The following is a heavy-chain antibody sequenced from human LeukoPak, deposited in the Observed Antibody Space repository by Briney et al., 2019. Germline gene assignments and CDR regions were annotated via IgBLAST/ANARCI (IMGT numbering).Heavy chain of an antibody. D-gene: IGHD3-10*01. J-gene: IGHJ6*03. CDR2: INTNTGNP. Sequence: ASVKVSCKASGYTFTSYAMNWVRQAPGQGLEWMGWINTNTGNPTYAQGFTGRFVFSLDTSVSTAYLQISSLKAEDTAVYYCARDLPLSLWFGERYYMDVWGKGTTVTVPS. V-gene: IGHV7-4-1*02. CDR1: GYTFTSYA. CDR3: ARDLPLSLWFGERYYMDV.